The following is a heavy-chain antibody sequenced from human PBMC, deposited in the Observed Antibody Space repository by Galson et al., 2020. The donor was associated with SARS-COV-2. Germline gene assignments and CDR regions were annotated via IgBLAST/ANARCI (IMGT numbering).Heavy chain of an antibody. D-gene: IGHD3-22*01. Sequence: GESLKISCAASGFTVSINYMSWVRQAPGKGLEWVSVIYSGGSTYYADSVKGRFTISRDNSKNTLYLRMNSLRAEDTAVYYCAREDDSSGPFDYWGQGTLVTVSS. J-gene: IGHJ4*02. CDR1: GFTVSINY. CDR2: IYSGGST. CDR3: AREDDSSGPFDY. V-gene: IGHV3-66*01.